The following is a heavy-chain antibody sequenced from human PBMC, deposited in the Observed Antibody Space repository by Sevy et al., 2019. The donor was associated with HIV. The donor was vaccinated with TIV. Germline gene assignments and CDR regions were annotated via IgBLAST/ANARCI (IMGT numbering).Heavy chain of an antibody. Sequence: GGSLRLSCAASGFTFSSYAMHWVRQAPGKGLEWVAVISYDGSNKYYADSVKGRFTISRDNSKNTLYLQMYSLRAEDTAVYYCARDRSGSGWFTYYFDYWGQGTLVTVSS. CDR3: ARDRSGSGWFTYYFDY. CDR1: GFTFSSYA. D-gene: IGHD6-19*01. CDR2: ISYDGSNK. V-gene: IGHV3-30-3*01. J-gene: IGHJ4*02.